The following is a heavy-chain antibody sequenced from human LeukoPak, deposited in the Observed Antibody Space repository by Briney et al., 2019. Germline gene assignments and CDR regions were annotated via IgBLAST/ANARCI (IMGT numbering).Heavy chain of an antibody. Sequence: EGSLRLSCAASGFTFGDTWMNWVRQVPGQGLEWVANIKQDGSEKFYVASVKGRFTISRDNGKSSLYLQMNSLRAEDTALYYCATSYDMGWLIGYWGRGTLVTVSS. D-gene: IGHD3/OR15-3a*01. CDR2: IKQDGSEK. CDR3: ATSYDMGWLIGY. CDR1: GFTFGDTW. J-gene: IGHJ4*02. V-gene: IGHV3-7*03.